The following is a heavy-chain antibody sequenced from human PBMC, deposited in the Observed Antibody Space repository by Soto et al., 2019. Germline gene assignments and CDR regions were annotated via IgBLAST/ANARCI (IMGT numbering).Heavy chain of an antibody. D-gene: IGHD2-15*01. CDR1: GNPFISYA. CDR2: FSVYNGNT. J-gene: IGHJ5*01. V-gene: IGHV1-18*04. CDR3: VWPCTGGSLSES. Sequence: ASVKVSCKASGNPFISYAISWVRQAPGQGLEWMGRFSVYNGNTIYAQKFHDRLTVTTDTSTNTAYMELRSLTSDDTAVYYSVWPCTGGSLSESWG.